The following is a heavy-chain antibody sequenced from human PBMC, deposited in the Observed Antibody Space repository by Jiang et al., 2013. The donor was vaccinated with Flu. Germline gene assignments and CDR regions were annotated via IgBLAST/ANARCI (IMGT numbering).Heavy chain of an antibody. D-gene: IGHD6-13*01. CDR1: FTFSDYY. Sequence: FTFSDYYMSWIRQAPGKGLEWVSYISSSSSYTNYADSVKGRFTISRDNAKNSLYLQMNSLRAEDTAVYYCARAIAAAGTALPLDYWGQGTLVTVSS. V-gene: IGHV3-11*05. J-gene: IGHJ4*02. CDR2: ISSSSSYT. CDR3: ARAIAAAGTALPLDY.